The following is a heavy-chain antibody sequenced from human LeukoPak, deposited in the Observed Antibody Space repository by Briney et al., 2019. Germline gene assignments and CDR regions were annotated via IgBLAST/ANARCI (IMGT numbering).Heavy chain of an antibody. V-gene: IGHV4-39*07. J-gene: IGHJ1*01. CDR3: ARGRYCSSTSCYTKYFQH. Sequence: SETLSLTCTVSGGSISSSSYYWGWIRQPPGKGLEWIGEINHSGSTNYNPSLKSRVTISVDTSKNQFSLKLSSVTAADTAVYYCARGRYCSSTSCYTKYFQHWGQGTLVTVSS. D-gene: IGHD2-2*02. CDR1: GGSISSSSYY. CDR2: INHSGST.